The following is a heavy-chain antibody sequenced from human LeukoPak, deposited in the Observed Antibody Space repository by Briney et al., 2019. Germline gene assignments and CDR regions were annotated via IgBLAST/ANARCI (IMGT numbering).Heavy chain of an antibody. CDR1: GGSFSGYY. J-gene: IGHJ4*02. D-gene: IGHD3-3*01. CDR2: INHSGST. Sequence: TPSETLSLTCAVYGGSFSGYYWSWIRQPPGKGLEWIGEINHSGSTNYNPSLKSRVTISVDTSKNQFSLKLSSVTAADTAVYYCARWLGFWSGYLADYWGQGTLVTVSS. V-gene: IGHV4-34*01. CDR3: ARWLGFWSGYLADY.